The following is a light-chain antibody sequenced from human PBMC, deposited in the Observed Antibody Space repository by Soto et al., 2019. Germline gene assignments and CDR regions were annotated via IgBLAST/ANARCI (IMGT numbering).Light chain of an antibody. CDR3: QQYGSSLALT. J-gene: IGKJ4*01. V-gene: IGKV3-20*01. CDR1: QSVSSSY. Sequence: EIVLTQSPGTLSLSPGERATLSCRASQSVSSSYLAWYQQKPGQAPRLLIYGASSRATGIPDRFSGSGSGTGFTLTISRLEPEDFAVYYCQQYGSSLALTFGGGTKV. CDR2: GAS.